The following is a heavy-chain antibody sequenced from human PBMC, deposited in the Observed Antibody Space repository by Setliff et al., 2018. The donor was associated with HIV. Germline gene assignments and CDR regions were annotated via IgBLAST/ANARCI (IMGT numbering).Heavy chain of an antibody. J-gene: IGHJ6*02. CDR1: GGSISSYY. D-gene: IGHD3-10*01. CDR2: IYYSGST. V-gene: IGHV4-59*01. Sequence: PSETLSLTCTVSGGSISSYYWSWIRQPPGKGLEWIGYIYYSGSTNYNPSLKSRVTISVDTSKNQLSLNLTSVTAADTAVYYCARIETTVRGATYGLDVWGQGTTVTVSS. CDR3: ARIETTVRGATYGLDV.